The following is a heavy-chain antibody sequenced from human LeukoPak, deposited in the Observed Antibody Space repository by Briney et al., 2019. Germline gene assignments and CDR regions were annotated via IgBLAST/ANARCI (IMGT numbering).Heavy chain of an antibody. D-gene: IGHD3-10*01. V-gene: IGHV1-58*02. CDR3: AGTPWFGELTLDY. CDR1: GFTFTSST. CDR2: MVVGSGNT. J-gene: IGHJ4*02. Sequence: SVKVSCTASGFTFTSSTIQWVRHARGQRLEWIGWMVVGSGNTNYAQKFQERVIITRDMSTTTVYMELSSLRSEDTAVYYCAGTPWFGELTLDYWGQGTLVTVSS.